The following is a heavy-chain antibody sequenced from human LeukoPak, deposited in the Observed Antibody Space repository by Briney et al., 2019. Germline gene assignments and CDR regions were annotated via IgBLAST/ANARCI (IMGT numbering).Heavy chain of an antibody. V-gene: IGHV3-7*01. CDR2: IKQDGGEK. CDR3: ARDQILGYCSGGSCPPDAFDI. J-gene: IGHJ3*02. Sequence: GGSLRLSCAASGFTSSSYWMSWVRQAPGKGLEWVANIKQDGGEKYYVDSVKGRFTISRDNAKNSVYLQMNSLRVQDTAVYYCARDQILGYCSGGSCPPDAFDIWGQGTMVTVSS. D-gene: IGHD2-15*01. CDR1: GFTSSSYW.